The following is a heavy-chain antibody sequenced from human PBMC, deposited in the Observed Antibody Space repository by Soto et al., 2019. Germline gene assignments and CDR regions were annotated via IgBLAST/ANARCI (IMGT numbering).Heavy chain of an antibody. D-gene: IGHD3-16*01. CDR1: GFTFSSYA. Sequence: EVQLLESGGGLVQPGGSLRLSCAASGFTFSSYAMSWVRQAPGKGLEWVSAISGSGGSTYYADSVKGRFTISRDNSKNTLYLQMNSLRAEDTAVYYCAKGGIVHYAPFQYFDYWGQGTLVTVSS. V-gene: IGHV3-23*01. CDR3: AKGGIVHYAPFQYFDY. CDR2: ISGSGGST. J-gene: IGHJ4*02.